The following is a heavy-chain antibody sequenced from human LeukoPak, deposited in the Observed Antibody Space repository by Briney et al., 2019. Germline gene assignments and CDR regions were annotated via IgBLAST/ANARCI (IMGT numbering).Heavy chain of an antibody. J-gene: IGHJ3*02. D-gene: IGHD2-15*01. CDR1: GYTFTSYY. Sequence: ASVKVSCKASGYTFTSYYMHWVRQAPGQGLEWMGIINPSGGSTSYAQKFQGRVTMTRDTSTSTVYMELSSLRSEDTAVYYCAGDGSIVVVADAFDIWGQGTMVTVSS. CDR3: AGDGSIVVVADAFDI. V-gene: IGHV1-46*01. CDR2: INPSGGST.